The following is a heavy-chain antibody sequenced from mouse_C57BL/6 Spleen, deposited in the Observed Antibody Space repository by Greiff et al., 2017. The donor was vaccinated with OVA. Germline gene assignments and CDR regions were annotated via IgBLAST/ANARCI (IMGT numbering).Heavy chain of an antibody. CDR1: GYAFSSSW. V-gene: IGHV1-82*01. Sequence: QVQLQQSGPELVKPGASVKISYKASGYAFSSSWMNWVKQRPGKGLEWIGRIYPGDGDTNYNGKFKGKATLTADKSSSTAYMHLSSLTSEDSAVYFCARDGDGYADYWGQGTTLTVSS. CDR3: ARDGDGYADY. CDR2: IYPGDGDT. D-gene: IGHD2-2*01. J-gene: IGHJ2*01.